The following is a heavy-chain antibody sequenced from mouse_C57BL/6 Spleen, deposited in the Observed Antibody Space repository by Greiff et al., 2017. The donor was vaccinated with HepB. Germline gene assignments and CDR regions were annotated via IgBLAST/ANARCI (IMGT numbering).Heavy chain of an antibody. CDR2: INPSTGGT. Sequence: EVQLQQSGPELVKPGASVKISCKASGYSFTGYYMNWVKQSPEKSLEWIGEINPSTGGTTYNQKFKAKATLTVDKSSSTAYMQLKSLTSEDSAVYYCAIRQLRLQFAYWGQGTLFTVSA. CDR1: GYSFTGYY. CDR3: AIRQLRLQFAY. J-gene: IGHJ3*01. D-gene: IGHD3-2*02. V-gene: IGHV1-42*01.